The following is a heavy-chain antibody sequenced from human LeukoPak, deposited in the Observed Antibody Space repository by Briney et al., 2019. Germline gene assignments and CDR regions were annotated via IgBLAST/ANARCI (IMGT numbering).Heavy chain of an antibody. Sequence: PSETLSLTCTVSGGSISSYYWSWVRQPPGKGLEWVGYIYYSGSTNYNPSLKSRVTISVDTSKNQFSLKLSSVTAADTAVYYCARDRGGFGVGGFDYWGQGTLVTVSS. D-gene: IGHD3-10*01. CDR1: GGSISSYY. V-gene: IGHV4-59*01. CDR2: IYYSGST. CDR3: ARDRGGFGVGGFDY. J-gene: IGHJ4*02.